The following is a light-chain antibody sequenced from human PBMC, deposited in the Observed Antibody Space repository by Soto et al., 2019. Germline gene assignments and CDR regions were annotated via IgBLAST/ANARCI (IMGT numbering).Light chain of an antibody. CDR3: KQRSNWPLT. Sequence: EIVLTQSPATLALSPGDRATLSCRASQSIIGYLAWYQQKPGQAPRLLIYDASNRATGIPARFSGSGSGTDFTLTISSLEPEDYAVYYCKQRSNWPLTFGGGTKVEIK. J-gene: IGKJ4*01. CDR2: DAS. CDR1: QSIIGY. V-gene: IGKV3-11*01.